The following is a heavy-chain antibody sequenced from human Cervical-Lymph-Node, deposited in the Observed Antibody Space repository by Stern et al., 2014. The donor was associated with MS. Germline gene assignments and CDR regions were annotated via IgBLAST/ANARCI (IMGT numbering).Heavy chain of an antibody. D-gene: IGHD3-16*01. Sequence: QVQLQESGPGLVKPSETLSLTCTVSGGSISSNYWGWIRQPPGKGLEWIGSIYYSGSTYHNPSLKSRVTISVDTSKNQFPLKLSSVTAADTAVYYCVRGGTSPFFDYWGQGTLVTVSS. V-gene: IGHV4-39*01. CDR3: VRGGTSPFFDY. CDR1: GGSISSNY. CDR2: IYYSGST. J-gene: IGHJ4*02.